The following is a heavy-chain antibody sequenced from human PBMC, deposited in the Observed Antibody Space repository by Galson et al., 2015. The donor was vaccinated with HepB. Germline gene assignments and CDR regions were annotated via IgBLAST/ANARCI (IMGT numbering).Heavy chain of an antibody. CDR2: IYYSGST. D-gene: IGHD2-15*01. CDR3: AGGHCSGGSCYGYYYMDV. J-gene: IGHJ6*03. CDR1: GASVSSGHYY. Sequence: TLSLTCTVSGASVSSGHYYWSWIRQAPGKTLEWIGHIYYSGSTRYNPSLKSRVTISLDTSKNQFSLNLISVTAADTAVYYCAGGHCSGGSCYGYYYMDVWGKGTTVTVSS. V-gene: IGHV4-61*01.